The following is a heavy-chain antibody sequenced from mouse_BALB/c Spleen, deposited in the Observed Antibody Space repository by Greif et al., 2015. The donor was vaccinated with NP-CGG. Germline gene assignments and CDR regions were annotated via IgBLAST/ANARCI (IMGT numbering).Heavy chain of an antibody. D-gene: IGHD1-2*01. Sequence: VQLQQSGAELVRPGSSVKISCKASGYAFSSYWMNWVKQRPGQGLEWIGQIYPGDGDTNYNGKFKGKATLTADKSSSTAYMQLSSLTSEDSAVYFCAREGTTATGFAYWGQGTLVTVSA. CDR2: IYPGDGDT. CDR1: GYAFSSYW. J-gene: IGHJ3*01. V-gene: IGHV1-80*01. CDR3: AREGTTATGFAY.